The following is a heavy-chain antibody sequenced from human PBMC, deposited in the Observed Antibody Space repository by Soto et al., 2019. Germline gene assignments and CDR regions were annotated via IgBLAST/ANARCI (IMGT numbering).Heavy chain of an antibody. D-gene: IGHD2-8*02. CDR3: ARDLVGLTHFDY. CDR2: IYYLGRT. Sequence: QVQLQESGPGLVKPSETLSLTCTVSGDSISTCYWNWVRQPLGKGLEWIGYIYYLGRTNYNPSLRSRVTMSLDTSKNQISLNLNSVTAADTAVYYCARDLVGLTHFDYWGQGILVTVSS. J-gene: IGHJ4*02. V-gene: IGHV4-59*01. CDR1: GDSISTCY.